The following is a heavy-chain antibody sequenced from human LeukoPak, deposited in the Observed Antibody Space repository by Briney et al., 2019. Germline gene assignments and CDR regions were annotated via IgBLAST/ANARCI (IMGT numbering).Heavy chain of an antibody. Sequence: ASVKVSCKASGYTFTSYAMHWVRQAPGQRLEWMGWISAGNGNTKYSQKFQGRVTITRDTSASTAYMELSSLRSEDTAVYYCARGRMTTVTLSYWGQGTLVTVSS. CDR3: ARGRMTTVTLSY. CDR2: ISAGNGNT. CDR1: GYTFTSYA. V-gene: IGHV1-3*01. J-gene: IGHJ4*02. D-gene: IGHD4-17*01.